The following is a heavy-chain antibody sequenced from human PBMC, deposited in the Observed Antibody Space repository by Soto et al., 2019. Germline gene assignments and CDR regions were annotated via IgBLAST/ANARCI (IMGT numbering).Heavy chain of an antibody. CDR3: ARGSSAAD. CDR2: IKQDGSEK. D-gene: IGHD6-13*01. V-gene: IGHV3-7*04. CDR1: GFTFSSDR. Sequence: EVQLVESGGGLVQPGGSLRLSCAASGFTFSSDRMSWVRQAPGKGLEWVANIKQDGSEKYYVDSVKGRFTISRDNAKNSLYLQMNSLRAEDTAVYFCARGSSAADWGQGTLATVSS. J-gene: IGHJ4*02.